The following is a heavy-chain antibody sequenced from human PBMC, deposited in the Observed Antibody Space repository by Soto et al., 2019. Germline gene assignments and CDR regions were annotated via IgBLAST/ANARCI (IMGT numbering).Heavy chain of an antibody. CDR2: INHSGST. Sequence: SETLSLTCAVYGGSFSGYYWSWFRQPPGKGLEWIGEINHSGSTNYNPSLKSRVTISVDTSKNQFSLKLSSVTAADTAVYYCAREVVSSWYSSSTDLVTVSGERRDYYYYGMDVWGQGTTVTVSS. D-gene: IGHD6-13*01. CDR3: AREVVSSWYSSSTDLVTVSGERRDYYYYGMDV. V-gene: IGHV4-34*01. CDR1: GGSFSGYY. J-gene: IGHJ6*02.